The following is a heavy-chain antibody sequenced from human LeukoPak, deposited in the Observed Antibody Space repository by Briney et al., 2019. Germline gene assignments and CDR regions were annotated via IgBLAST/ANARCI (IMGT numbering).Heavy chain of an antibody. D-gene: IGHD2-2*01. V-gene: IGHV3-15*01. J-gene: IGHJ4*02. CDR1: GFIFSNAW. CDR3: TTDAGVIVVVPAAISSSWYGDLDY. Sequence: GGSLRLSCAASGFIFSNAWMSWVRQAPGKGLKWVGRIKSKTDGGTTDYAAPVKGRFTISRDDSKNTLYLQMNSLKTEDTAVYYCTTDAGVIVVVPAAISSSWYGDLDYWGQGTLVTVSS. CDR2: IKSKTDGGTT.